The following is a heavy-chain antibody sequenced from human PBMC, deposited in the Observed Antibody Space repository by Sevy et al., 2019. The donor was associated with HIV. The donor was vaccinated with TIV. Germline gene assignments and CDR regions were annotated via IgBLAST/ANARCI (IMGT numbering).Heavy chain of an antibody. CDR3: ALERLSSDVAEYFQN. J-gene: IGHJ1*01. CDR1: GFTFSSYS. V-gene: IGHV3-30-3*01. D-gene: IGHD1-1*01. Sequence: GGSLRLSCATSGFTFSSYSMHWVRQAPGKGLEWVATISYDGSNKHYADSVKGRFTISRDNFKNSLSLQMNSLRAEDTAMYYCALERLSSDVAEYFQNSGQGTLVTVSS. CDR2: ISYDGSNK.